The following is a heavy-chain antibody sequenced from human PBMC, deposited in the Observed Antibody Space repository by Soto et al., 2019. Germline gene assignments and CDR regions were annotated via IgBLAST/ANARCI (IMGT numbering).Heavy chain of an antibody. V-gene: IGHV4-30-4*01. D-gene: IGHD3-3*01. CDR2: IHNSGNI. J-gene: IGHJ5*02. Sequence: PSETLSVTCTVSGGTISSGDYHWSWNRQPPGKGLEWIGNIHNSGNIYYNPSLKSRLSISVDTSKNQFSLKLSSVTTADTAVYFCARVTNIISRFTSRFDPWGQGTLVTVSS. CDR1: GGTISSGDYH. CDR3: ARVTNIISRFTSRFDP.